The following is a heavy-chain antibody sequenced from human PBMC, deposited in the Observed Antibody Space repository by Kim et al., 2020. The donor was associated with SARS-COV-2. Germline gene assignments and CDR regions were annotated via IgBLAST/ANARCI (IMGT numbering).Heavy chain of an antibody. Sequence: GGSLRLSCAASGFTFSSYGMHWVRQAPGKGLEWVAVIWYDGSNKYYADSVKGRFTISRDNSKNTLYLQMNSLRAEDTAVYYCARSLWVVVAATPYYYGMDVWGQGTTVTVSS. CDR2: IWYDGSNK. CDR3: ARSLWVVVAATPYYYGMDV. V-gene: IGHV3-33*01. J-gene: IGHJ6*02. CDR1: GFTFSSYG. D-gene: IGHD2-15*01.